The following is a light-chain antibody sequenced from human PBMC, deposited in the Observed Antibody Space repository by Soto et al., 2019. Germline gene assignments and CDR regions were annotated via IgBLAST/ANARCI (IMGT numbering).Light chain of an antibody. CDR3: SSYAGSNTDYV. CDR2: EVS. V-gene: IGLV2-8*01. J-gene: IGLJ1*01. CDR1: SSDVGGYKY. Sequence: LTQPPSASGSPGQSVTISCTGTSSDVGGYKYVSWYQQHPGKVPKLMIYEVSRRPSGVPDRFSGSKSGNTASLTVSGLQAEDEADYYCSSYAGSNTDYVFGTGTKVTVL.